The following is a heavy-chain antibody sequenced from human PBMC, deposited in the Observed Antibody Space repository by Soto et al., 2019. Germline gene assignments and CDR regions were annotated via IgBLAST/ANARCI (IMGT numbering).Heavy chain of an antibody. CDR2: INGGNGHT. Sequence: ASVKVSCKASGYTFSTYALHWVRQAPGQGLEGMGWINGGNGHTRYSQKFKDRVTISRDTPASTAYMELSGLGSEDTAVYYCARGKGMEENYYYYGMDVWGQGTTVTVSS. CDR1: GYTFSTYA. J-gene: IGHJ6*02. V-gene: IGHV1-3*01. D-gene: IGHD1-1*01. CDR3: ARGKGMEENYYYYGMDV.